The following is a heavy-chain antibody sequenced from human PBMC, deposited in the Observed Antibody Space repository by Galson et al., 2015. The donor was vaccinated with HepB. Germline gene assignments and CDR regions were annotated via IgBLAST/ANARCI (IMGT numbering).Heavy chain of an antibody. Sequence: TLSLTCTVSGGSISSGGYYWSWIRQHPGKGLEWIGYIYYSGSIYYNPSLKSRVTISVDTSKNQFSLKLSSVTAADTAVYYCARGMSSSWLLYLDYWGQGTLVTVSS. CDR2: IYYSGSI. D-gene: IGHD6-13*01. CDR1: GGSISSGGYY. CDR3: ARGMSSSWLLYLDY. V-gene: IGHV4-31*03. J-gene: IGHJ4*02.